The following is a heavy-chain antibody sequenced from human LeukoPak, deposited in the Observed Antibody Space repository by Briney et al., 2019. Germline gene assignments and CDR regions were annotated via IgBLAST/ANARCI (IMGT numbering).Heavy chain of an antibody. CDR2: ISSSSSYI. CDR1: GSTFSSYS. J-gene: IGHJ4*02. CDR3: ARVEDSGYYFDY. Sequence: GGSLRLSCAASGSTFSSYSMNWVRQAPGKGLEWVSSISSSSSYIYYADSVKGRFTISRDNAKNSLYLQMNSLRAEDTAVYYCARVEDSGYYFDYWGQGTLVTVSS. D-gene: IGHD3-10*01. V-gene: IGHV3-21*01.